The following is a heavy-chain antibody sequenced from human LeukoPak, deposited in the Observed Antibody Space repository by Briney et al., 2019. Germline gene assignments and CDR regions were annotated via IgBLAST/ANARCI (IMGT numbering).Heavy chain of an antibody. CDR3: ARVPHDSSGYYYFDY. V-gene: IGHV4-59*01. D-gene: IGHD3-22*01. J-gene: IGHJ4*02. CDR2: IYYSGST. CDR1: GGSISSYY. Sequence: PSETLSLTCTVSGGSISSYYWSRIRQPPGKGLEWIGYIYYSGSTNYNPSLKSRVTISVDTSKNQFSLKLSSVTAADTAVYYCARVPHDSSGYYYFDYWGQGTLVTVSS.